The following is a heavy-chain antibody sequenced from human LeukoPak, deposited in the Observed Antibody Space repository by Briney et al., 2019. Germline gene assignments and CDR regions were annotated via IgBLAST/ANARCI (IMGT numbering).Heavy chain of an antibody. Sequence: SETLSLTCAVYGGSFSGYYWSWIRQPPGKGLEWIGEINHSGSTNYNPSLKSRVTISVDTSKNQFSLKLSSVTAADTAVYYCARGGAPNVDTAMAQRGLDYWGQGTLVTVSS. CDR2: INHSGST. D-gene: IGHD5-18*01. J-gene: IGHJ4*02. CDR3: ARGGAPNVDTAMAQRGLDY. V-gene: IGHV4-34*01. CDR1: GGSFSGYY.